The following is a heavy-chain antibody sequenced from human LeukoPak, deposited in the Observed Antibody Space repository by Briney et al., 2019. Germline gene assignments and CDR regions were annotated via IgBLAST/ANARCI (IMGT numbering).Heavy chain of an antibody. D-gene: IGHD3-16*01. Sequence: PGGSLRLSCAASGFTFSSFWIYWVRHAPGKGLVWVSRIKSDGSETIYADSVKGRFTISRDNAKNTLYLQMDSLRAEDTAVYYCARVRMGDDFNPFDYWGQGTLDTVSS. CDR1: GFTFSSFW. J-gene: IGHJ4*02. V-gene: IGHV3-74*01. CDR3: ARVRMGDDFNPFDY. CDR2: IKSDGSET.